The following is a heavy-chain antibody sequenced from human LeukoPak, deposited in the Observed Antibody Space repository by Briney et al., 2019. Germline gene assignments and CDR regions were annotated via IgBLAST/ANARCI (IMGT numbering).Heavy chain of an antibody. D-gene: IGHD5-12*01. CDR2: FDPEDGET. Sequence: ASVKVSCKVSGYTLTELSMHWVRQAPGKGLEWMGGFDPEDGETIYAQKFQGRATMTEDTSTDTAYMELSSLRSEDTAVYYCATDRFLIGDGYNSGRYYFDYWGQGTLVTVSS. V-gene: IGHV1-24*01. CDR3: ATDRFLIGDGYNSGRYYFDY. CDR1: GYTLTELS. J-gene: IGHJ4*02.